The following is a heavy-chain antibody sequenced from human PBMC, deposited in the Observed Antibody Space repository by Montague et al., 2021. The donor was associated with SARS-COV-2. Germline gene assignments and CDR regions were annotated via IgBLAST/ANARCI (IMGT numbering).Heavy chain of an antibody. CDR1: GVSVSNRYTH. J-gene: IGHJ5*02. CDR2: IDYGGSP. D-gene: IGHD3-10*01. Sequence: SETLSLTCTVSGVSVSNRYTHWSWIRQSPGKGLEWIGHIDYGGSPNYSPSLHSRVTISLDTSKNQLSLRLNSATAADTAVYYCATYWLGGSGRESWGQGTLVTVSS. V-gene: IGHV4-61*01. CDR3: ATYWLGGSGRES.